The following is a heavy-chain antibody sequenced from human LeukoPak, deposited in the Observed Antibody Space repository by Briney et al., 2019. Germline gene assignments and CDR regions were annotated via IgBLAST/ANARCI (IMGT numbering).Heavy chain of an antibody. V-gene: IGHV4-38-2*02. J-gene: IGHJ6*03. CDR1: GYSLSSGYY. CDR2: IFQSGST. D-gene: IGHD2-2*01. Sequence: SETVSLTCTVYGYSLSSGYYWGWVRQPPGKGLGGIGSIFQSGSTCYSPSIKIRGNISVDTSKYQFSLLLSSVTATDTAVYFCALDRKYCTSTTCHSSMDVWGKGTTVTVSS. CDR3: ALDRKYCTSTTCHSSMDV.